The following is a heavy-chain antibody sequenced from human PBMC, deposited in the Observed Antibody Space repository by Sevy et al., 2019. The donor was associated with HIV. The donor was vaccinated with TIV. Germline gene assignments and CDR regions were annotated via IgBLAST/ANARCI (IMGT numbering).Heavy chain of an antibody. J-gene: IGHJ3*02. CDR1: GFIFNSYA. CDR2: IRSKANSYAT. CDR3: TRSGYSSGWYHDSAFDI. D-gene: IGHD6-19*01. V-gene: IGHV3-73*01. Sequence: GGSLRLSCAASGFIFNSYAMSWVRQAPGKGLEWVGRIRSKANSYATAYAASVKGRFTISRDDSKNTAYLQMNSLKTEDTAVYYCTRSGYSSGWYHDSAFDIWGQGTMVTVSS.